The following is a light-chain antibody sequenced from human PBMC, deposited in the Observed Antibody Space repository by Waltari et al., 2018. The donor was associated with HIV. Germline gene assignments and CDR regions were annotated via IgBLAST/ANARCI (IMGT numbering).Light chain of an antibody. CDR3: QAWDSFTGL. Sequence: SFELTQPPSVSVSPSQTARITCPGDKLGGTYVSWYQQRPGQSPVLIIYQDTKRPSGIPERFSGSNSGNTVTLTISGTQALDEADYYCQAWDSFTGLFGGGTKLTVL. V-gene: IGLV3-1*01. CDR1: KLGGTY. J-gene: IGLJ2*01. CDR2: QDT.